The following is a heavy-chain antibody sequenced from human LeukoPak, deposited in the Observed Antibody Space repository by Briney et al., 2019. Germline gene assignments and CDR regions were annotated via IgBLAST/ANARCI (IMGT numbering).Heavy chain of an antibody. V-gene: IGHV7-4-1*02. J-gene: IGHJ6*02. CDR3: ARAEYGGDSGYGMDV. D-gene: IGHD4-23*01. Sequence: ASVKVSCKASGYTFTSYAMNWVRQAPGQGLEWMGWISTNTGNPTYAQGFTGPFVFSLDTSVGTAYLQISSLKAEDTAVYYCARAEYGGDSGYGMDVWGQGTTVTVSS. CDR1: GYTFTSYA. CDR2: ISTNTGNP.